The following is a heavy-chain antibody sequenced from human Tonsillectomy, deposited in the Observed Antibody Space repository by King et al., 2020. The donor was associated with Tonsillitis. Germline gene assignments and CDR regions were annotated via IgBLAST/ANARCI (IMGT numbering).Heavy chain of an antibody. V-gene: IGHV4-59*08. CDR1: GCFISSYY. CDR3: ARAHANYFDSSGYYIYEYYYYMDV. D-gene: IGHD3-22*01. J-gene: IGHJ6*03. CDR2: IYYSGST. Sequence: VQLQESGPGLVKPSETLSLTCTVSGCFISSYYWNWIRQPPGKGLEWIGYIYYSGSTNYNPSLKSRVSISVDTSKNQFSLKLSSVTAADTAVYYCARAHANYFDSSGYYIYEYYYYMDVWGKGTTVTVSS.